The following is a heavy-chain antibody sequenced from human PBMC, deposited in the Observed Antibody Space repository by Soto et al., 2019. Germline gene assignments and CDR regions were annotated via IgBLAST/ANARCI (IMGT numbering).Heavy chain of an antibody. CDR2: MNPGSGDT. CDR3: ARMATFGSLNWFDP. CDR1: GSSFTSND. J-gene: IGHJ5*02. Sequence: ASVKVSCKASGSSFTSNDFSWVRQATGQGLEWMGWMNPGSGDTGYAQKFQGRVTMTRDISIATAYMELRSLRSDDTAIYYCARMATFGSLNWFDPWGQGTLVTVSS. V-gene: IGHV1-8*01. D-gene: IGHD3-16*01.